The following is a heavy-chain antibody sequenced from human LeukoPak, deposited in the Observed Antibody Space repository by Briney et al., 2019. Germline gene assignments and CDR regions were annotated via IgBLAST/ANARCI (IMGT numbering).Heavy chain of an antibody. Sequence: GGSLRLSCAASGFTFSLYSITWVRQTPGRGLEWVSSISSSGSYIYYADSVKGRFTVSRDNAKNSLSLQMNSLRAEGTAVYYCARGGHDGTYYLSYWGQGTLVTVSS. CDR2: ISSSGSYI. CDR1: GFTFSLYS. CDR3: ARGGHDGTYYLSY. D-gene: IGHD1-26*01. J-gene: IGHJ4*02. V-gene: IGHV3-21*01.